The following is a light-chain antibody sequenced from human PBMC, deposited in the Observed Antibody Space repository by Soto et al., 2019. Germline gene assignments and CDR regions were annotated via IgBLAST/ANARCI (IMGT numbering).Light chain of an antibody. CDR3: EQAGSFPIT. J-gene: IGKJ5*01. CDR1: QRISGH. Sequence: IQMTQSPSSLSASVGDRVTITCRTSQRISGHLNWYHQKSGKAPKLLIYGASSLQSGVPPRVSGSGSGTDVTLTISSLQPEDFATYYCEQAGSFPITFGQGTRLEIK. V-gene: IGKV1-39*01. CDR2: GAS.